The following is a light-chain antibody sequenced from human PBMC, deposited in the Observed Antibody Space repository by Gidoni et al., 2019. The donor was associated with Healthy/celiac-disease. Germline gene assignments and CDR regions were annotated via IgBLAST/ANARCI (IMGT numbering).Light chain of an antibody. Sequence: DIQMPQSPSSLSASVGDRVTITCRASQSISSYLNWYQQKPGKAPKLLIYAASSLQSGVPSRFSGSGSGTDFTLTISSLQPEDFATYYCQQSYSTPWTFGPXTKVDIK. J-gene: IGKJ3*01. CDR1: QSISSY. CDR3: QQSYSTPWT. V-gene: IGKV1-39*01. CDR2: AAS.